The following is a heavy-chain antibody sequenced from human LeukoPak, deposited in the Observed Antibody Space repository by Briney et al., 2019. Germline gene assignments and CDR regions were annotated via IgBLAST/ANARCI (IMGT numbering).Heavy chain of an antibody. D-gene: IGHD1-26*01. CDR3: AKSTGSYYGYFDY. CDR1: GFTFSSYG. CDR2: IRYDGSNK. Sequence: GGSLRLSCAASGFTFSSYGMHWVRQAPGKGLEWVAVIRYDGSNKYYADSVKGRFTISRDNSKNTLYLQMSSLRGEDTAVYYCAKSTGSYYGYFDYWGQGTLVTVSS. V-gene: IGHV3-30*02. J-gene: IGHJ4*02.